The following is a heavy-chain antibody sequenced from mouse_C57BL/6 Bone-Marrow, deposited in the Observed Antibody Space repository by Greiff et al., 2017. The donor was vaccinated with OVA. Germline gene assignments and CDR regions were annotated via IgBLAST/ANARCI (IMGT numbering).Heavy chain of an antibody. J-gene: IGHJ2*01. V-gene: IGHV5-6*01. Sequence: VQLKESGGDLVKPGGSLKLSCAASGFTFSSYCMSWVRQTPDQRLEWVATISSCGSYTYYPHSVKGRFTISRDKANNTLYLQMSSLTSEDTAVYYCAREWCYFDYWGQGTTLTVSA. CDR1: GFTFSSYC. CDR3: AREWCYFDY. CDR2: ISSCGSYT. D-gene: IGHD1-3*01.